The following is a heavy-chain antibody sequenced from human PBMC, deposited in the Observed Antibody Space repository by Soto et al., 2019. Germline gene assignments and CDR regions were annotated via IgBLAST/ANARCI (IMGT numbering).Heavy chain of an antibody. CDR1: GGSVSSGGHY. Sequence: SETLSLTCTVSGGSVSSGGHYWSWIRQYPGKGLQWIGYFYDYGKTYYNPSLKSRVTISRDRSTNQFSLRLSSVTAADTALYYCATYYYESSGYPKWFDSWGQGIQVTVSS. D-gene: IGHD3-22*01. V-gene: IGHV4-31*03. J-gene: IGHJ5*01. CDR2: FYDYGKT. CDR3: ATYYYESSGYPKWFDS.